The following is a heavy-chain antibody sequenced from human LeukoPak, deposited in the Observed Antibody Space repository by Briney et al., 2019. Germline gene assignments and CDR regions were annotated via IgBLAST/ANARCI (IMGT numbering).Heavy chain of an antibody. CDR3: ARDRSTSQDH. CDR1: GYSISSGYY. J-gene: IGHJ4*02. V-gene: IGHV4-38-2*02. D-gene: IGHD2-2*01. CDR2: IYHSGTT. Sequence: PSETLSLTCAVSGYSISSGYYWGWIRQPPGKGLEWTGSIYHSGTTYYNPPLKSRVTISVDTSKNQFSLKLSSVTAADTAVYYCARDRSTSQDHWGQGTLVTVSS.